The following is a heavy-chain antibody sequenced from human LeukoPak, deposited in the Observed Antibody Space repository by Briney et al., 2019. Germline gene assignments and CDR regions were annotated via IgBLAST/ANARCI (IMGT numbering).Heavy chain of an antibody. Sequence: GGSLRLSCAASGFTFSGYAIHWVRQAPGKGLEWVAVIWFDGSKIYYADSVKGRFTISRDNSKNTLHLQMNSLRAEDTAVYYCARDVSLDFWGQGTLVTVSS. CDR3: ARDVSLDF. J-gene: IGHJ4*02. CDR1: GFTFSGYA. V-gene: IGHV3-33*01. CDR2: IWFDGSKI.